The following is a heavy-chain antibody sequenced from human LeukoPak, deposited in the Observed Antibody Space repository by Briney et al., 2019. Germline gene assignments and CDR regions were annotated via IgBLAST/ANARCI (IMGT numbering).Heavy chain of an antibody. CDR3: ARVRAGSGSSYYFDY. V-gene: IGHV3-33*01. Sequence: GGSLRLSCAASGFTFSSYGMHWVRQAPGKGLEWVAIIWYDGSNKYYADSVKGRFTISRDNSKNTLYLQMNSLRAEDTAVYYCARVRAGSGSSYYFDYWGQGTLVTVSS. CDR1: GFTFSSYG. J-gene: IGHJ4*02. D-gene: IGHD3-10*01. CDR2: IWYDGSNK.